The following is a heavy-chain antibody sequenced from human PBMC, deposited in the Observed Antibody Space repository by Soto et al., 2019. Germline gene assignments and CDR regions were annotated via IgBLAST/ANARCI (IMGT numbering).Heavy chain of an antibody. Sequence: SETLSLTCAFYVGSFSGYYWSCIRHPPGKWLEWIGEINHSGSTNYNPSLKSRVTISVDTSKNQFSLKLSSVTAADTAVYYCARGGDIVVVPAAIFPRFYYHGMEVWGQGTTVSVSS. CDR1: VGSFSGYY. CDR2: INHSGST. J-gene: IGHJ6*01. CDR3: ARGGDIVVVPAAIFPRFYYHGMEV. V-gene: IGHV4-34*01. D-gene: IGHD2-2*01.